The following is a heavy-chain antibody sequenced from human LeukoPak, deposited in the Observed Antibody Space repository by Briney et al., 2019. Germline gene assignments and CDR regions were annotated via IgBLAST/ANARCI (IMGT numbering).Heavy chain of an antibody. J-gene: IGHJ3*02. CDR2: INPNNGGT. V-gene: IGHV1-2*06. CDR1: GYTFTGYY. CDR3: AGEDNSSGYRPLDI. Sequence: GASVEVSCKASGYTFTGYYIHWVRQAPGQGLEWMGRINPNNGGTNYAQKFQGRVTMTRDMSMSTAYMELSRLRSVDTAVYYCAGEDNSSGYRPLDIWGQGTMVTVPS. D-gene: IGHD3-22*01.